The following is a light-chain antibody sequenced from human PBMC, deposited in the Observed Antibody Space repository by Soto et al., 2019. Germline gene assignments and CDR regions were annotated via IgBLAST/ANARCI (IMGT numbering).Light chain of an antibody. J-gene: IGKJ2*01. Sequence: VLTQSPGTLSLSPGDRATLSCRASQRVSGSSLAWYQQKPGQAPRLLIYGGSNRATGVPDRFSGSGCGADFTLTISRLEPEDVAVYHCQEYGNSPSFGQGTKLEIK. CDR2: GGS. V-gene: IGKV3-20*01. CDR1: QRVSGSS. CDR3: QEYGNSPS.